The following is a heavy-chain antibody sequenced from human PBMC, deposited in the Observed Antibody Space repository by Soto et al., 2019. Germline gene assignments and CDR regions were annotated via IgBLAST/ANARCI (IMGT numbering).Heavy chain of an antibody. D-gene: IGHD3-9*01. Sequence: FSFSSYWMHWVRQGPGKGLVWVSRINTDGSSTNYADSVKGRFTISRDNAKNTLYLQMNSPRAEDTAVYYCARSPGGYYIDWGQGTMVTVSS. J-gene: IGHJ3*01. CDR2: INTDGSST. V-gene: IGHV3-74*01. CDR1: FSFSSYW. CDR3: ARSPGGYYID.